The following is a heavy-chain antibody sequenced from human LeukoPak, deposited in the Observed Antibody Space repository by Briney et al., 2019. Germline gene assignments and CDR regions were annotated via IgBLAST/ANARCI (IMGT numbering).Heavy chain of an antibody. D-gene: IGHD3-22*01. V-gene: IGHV3-48*04. CDR1: GFTFSSYS. J-gene: IGHJ4*02. CDR2: ISSSSGTL. Sequence: GGSLRLSCAASGFTFSSYSINWVRQAPGKGLEWVSYISSSSGTLYYADSVKGRFTISRDNAKNSLYLQMNSLRAEDTAVYYCARNYYDSSGYYPFDYWGQGTLVTVSS. CDR3: ARNYYDSSGYYPFDY.